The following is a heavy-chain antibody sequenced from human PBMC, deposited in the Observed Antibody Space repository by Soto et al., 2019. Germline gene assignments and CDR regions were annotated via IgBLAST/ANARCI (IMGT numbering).Heavy chain of an antibody. Sequence: GGSLRLSCAASGFTFSSYEMNWVRQAPGKGLEWVSYISSSGSTIYYADSVKGRFTISRDNAKNSLYLQMNSLRAEDTAVYYCARNKLVDVYAFDIWGQGTMVTVSS. CDR1: GFTFSSYE. CDR2: ISSSGSTI. D-gene: IGHD2-8*02. J-gene: IGHJ3*02. V-gene: IGHV3-48*03. CDR3: ARNKLVDVYAFDI.